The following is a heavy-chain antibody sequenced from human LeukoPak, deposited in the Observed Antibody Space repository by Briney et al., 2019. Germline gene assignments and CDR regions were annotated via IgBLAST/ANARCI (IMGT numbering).Heavy chain of an antibody. J-gene: IGHJ3*02. CDR2: ISSSSSYI. CDR3: AGARGAAARTRGAFDI. V-gene: IGHV3-21*01. CDR1: GFTFSSYS. D-gene: IGHD6-13*01. Sequence: GGSLRLSCAASGFTFSSYSMNWVRQAPGKGLEWVSSISSSSSYIYYADSVKGRFTISRDNAKNSLYLQMNSLRAEDTAVYYCAGARGAAARTRGAFDIWGQGTMVTVSS.